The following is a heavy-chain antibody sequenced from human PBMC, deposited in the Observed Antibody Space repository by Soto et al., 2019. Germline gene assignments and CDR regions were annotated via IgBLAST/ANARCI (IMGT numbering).Heavy chain of an antibody. Sequence: ASVKVSCKASGYTFTGYYMHWVRQAPGQGLEWMGWINPNSGGTNYAQKFQGWVTMTRDTSISTAYMELSRLRSDDTAVYYCARDSPFGYCSGGSCYSGIPDYWDQGTLVTVS. CDR1: GYTFTGYY. V-gene: IGHV1-2*04. CDR2: INPNSGGT. CDR3: ARDSPFGYCSGGSCYSGIPDY. D-gene: IGHD2-15*01. J-gene: IGHJ4*02.